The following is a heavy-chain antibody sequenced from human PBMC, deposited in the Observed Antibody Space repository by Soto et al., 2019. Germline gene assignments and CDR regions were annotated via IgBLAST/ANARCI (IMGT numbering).Heavy chain of an antibody. CDR3: ARSSLGYCSGGSCSNFDY. D-gene: IGHD2-15*01. Sequence: EVQLVESGGGLVQPGGSLRLSCAASGFTVSSNYMSWVRQAPGKGLEWVSVIYSGGSTYYADSVKGRFIISRHNSKNTLYLQMNSLRAEDTAVYYCARSSLGYCSGGSCSNFDYWGQGTLVTVSS. CDR2: IYSGGST. V-gene: IGHV3-53*04. J-gene: IGHJ4*02. CDR1: GFTVSSNY.